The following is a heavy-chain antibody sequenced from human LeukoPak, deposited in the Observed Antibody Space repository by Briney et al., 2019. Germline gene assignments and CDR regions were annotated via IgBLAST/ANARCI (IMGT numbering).Heavy chain of an antibody. J-gene: IGHJ3*02. CDR1: GGSISSSSYY. Sequence: SETLSLTCTVSGGSISSSSYYWGWIRQPPGKGLEWIGSIYYIGSTYYNPSLKSRVTISVDTSMNQFSLKLSSLIAADTAVYYCASSYGDYDRPAFDIWGQGTMVTVSS. CDR2: IYYIGST. V-gene: IGHV4-39*07. CDR3: ASSYGDYDRPAFDI. D-gene: IGHD4-17*01.